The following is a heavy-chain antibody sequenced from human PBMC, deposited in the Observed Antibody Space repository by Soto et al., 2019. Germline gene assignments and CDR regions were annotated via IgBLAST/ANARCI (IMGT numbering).Heavy chain of an antibody. Sequence: SDTLSLTCTFHCFSTSSSSNYWGSIRKPPGKGLECFGSIYYSGSTYYNPSLKSRVTISVDTSKNQFSLKLSSVTAADTAVYYCARHVLNYYGSGSYYTPRYYYYYMDVWGKGTTVT. CDR2: IYYSGST. J-gene: IGHJ6*03. V-gene: IGHV4-39*01. CDR1: CFSTSSSSNY. D-gene: IGHD3-10*01. CDR3: ARHVLNYYGSGSYYTPRYYYYYMDV.